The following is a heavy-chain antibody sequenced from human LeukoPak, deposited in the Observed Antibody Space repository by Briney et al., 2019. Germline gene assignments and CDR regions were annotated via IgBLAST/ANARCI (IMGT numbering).Heavy chain of an antibody. D-gene: IGHD3-16*01. CDR1: GFIFSTNA. CDR2: ISSDGGST. J-gene: IGHJ3*02. V-gene: IGHV3-64D*09. CDR3: VKLGEGAFDI. Sequence: PGGSLRLSCSASGFIFSTNAMHWVRQAPGKGLEFVSGISSDGGSTYYADSLKGRFTISRDTSKNTLYLQMSSLRAEDTAVYYCVKLGEGAFDIWGQGTMVTVSS.